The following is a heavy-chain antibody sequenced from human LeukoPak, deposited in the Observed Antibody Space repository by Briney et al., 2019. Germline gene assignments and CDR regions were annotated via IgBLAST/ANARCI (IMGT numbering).Heavy chain of an antibody. CDR2: INTGNGNT. Sequence: GASVKVSCKASGYTFTTYTLHWVRQARGQRLQWMGCINTGNGNTKYSQEFQGRVTITRDTSASTAYMELSSLRSEDTAVYYCATLGSGYDEHTDYWGQGTLVTVSS. J-gene: IGHJ4*02. CDR3: ATLGSGYDEHTDY. D-gene: IGHD5-12*01. CDR1: GYTFTTYT. V-gene: IGHV1-3*03.